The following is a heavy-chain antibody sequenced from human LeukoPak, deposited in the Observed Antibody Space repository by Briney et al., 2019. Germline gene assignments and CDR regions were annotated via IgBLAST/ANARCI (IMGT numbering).Heavy chain of an antibody. J-gene: IGHJ3*02. CDR3: AKVRVDGHIVVVTAMFVLDDAFYI. CDR1: GGSFSGYY. V-gene: IGHV3-23*01. D-gene: IGHD2-21*02. CDR2: IRGSGGST. Sequence: PAETLSPTCAVYGGSFSGYYWSWIRQPPGKGLEWVSAIRGSGGSTYYADSVKGRFTISRDNSKNTLYLQMNSLRAEDTAVYYCAKVRVDGHIVVVTAMFVLDDAFYIWGQGTMVTVSS.